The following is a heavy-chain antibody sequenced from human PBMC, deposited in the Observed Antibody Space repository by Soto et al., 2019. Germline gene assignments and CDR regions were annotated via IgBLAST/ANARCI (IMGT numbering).Heavy chain of an antibody. D-gene: IGHD3-10*01. CDR1: GFTFSSHT. CDR2: ITSTSSTK. J-gene: IGHJ6*02. V-gene: IGHV3-48*02. Sequence: PVGSLRLSCAASGFTFSSHTMNWVRQAPGKGLEWVSYITSTSSTKYYADSVKGRFTISRDNAKNSLYLQMNSLRDEDTAVYYCARRITMVRGPYYYYAMDVWGQGTTVTVSS. CDR3: ARRITMVRGPYYYYAMDV.